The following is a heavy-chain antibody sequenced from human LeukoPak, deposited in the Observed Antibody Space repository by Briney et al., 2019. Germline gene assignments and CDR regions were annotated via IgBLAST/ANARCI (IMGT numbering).Heavy chain of an antibody. Sequence: PPETLSQTFNVSGASINSYRWNWIRQPPGKGLEWIGYISYDGKTNYNPSLKSRLTLSVDTSKNQFSLNLNSVTAADTARYYCTKGYDEPFDCWGHGTMVTVTS. D-gene: IGHD5-12*01. J-gene: IGHJ4*01. CDR2: ISYDGKT. V-gene: IGHV4-59*01. CDR3: TKGYDEPFDC. CDR1: GASINSYR.